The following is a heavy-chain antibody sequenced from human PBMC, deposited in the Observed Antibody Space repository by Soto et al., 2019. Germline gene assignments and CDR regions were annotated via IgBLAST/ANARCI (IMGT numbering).Heavy chain of an antibody. J-gene: IGHJ4*02. Sequence: QVPLVESGGGVVQPGRSLRLSCAASGFTFSSYAMHWVRQAPGKGLEWLAVISYDGSNKYYADSVKGRFTISRDNSKNTLYLQMNSLRAEDTAVYYCARDALRGAGDLCSYWGQGTLVTVSS. CDR1: GFTFSSYA. CDR2: ISYDGSNK. V-gene: IGHV3-30-3*01. D-gene: IGHD7-27*01. CDR3: ARDALRGAGDLCSY.